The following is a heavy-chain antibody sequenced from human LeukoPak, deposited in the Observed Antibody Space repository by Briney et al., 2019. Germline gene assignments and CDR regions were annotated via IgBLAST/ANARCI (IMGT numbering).Heavy chain of an antibody. D-gene: IGHD5-12*01. J-gene: IGHJ4*02. CDR2: IKRDGSDK. CDR3: ARDVRWLRFVFDH. V-gene: IGHV3-7*01. Sequence: GGSLRLSCAASGFIFSNYWMTWVRQAPGKGLEWVANIKRDGSDKYFVDSVRGRFTISRDNAKNTLYLQMNSLRDEDTAVYYCARDVRWLRFVFDHWGQGIPVTVSS. CDR1: GFIFSNYW.